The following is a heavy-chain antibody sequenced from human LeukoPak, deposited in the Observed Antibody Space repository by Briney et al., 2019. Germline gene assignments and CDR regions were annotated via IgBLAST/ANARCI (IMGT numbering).Heavy chain of an antibody. Sequence: SETLSLTCTVSGGSISSYYWSWIRQPPGKGLEWIGYIYYSGSTNYNPSLKSRVTISVDTSKNQFSLKLSSVTAADTAVYYCARFIAAARENYYYYYMDVWGKGTTVTISS. CDR1: GGSISSYY. CDR2: IYYSGST. V-gene: IGHV4-59*01. D-gene: IGHD6-13*01. CDR3: ARFIAAARENYYYYYMDV. J-gene: IGHJ6*03.